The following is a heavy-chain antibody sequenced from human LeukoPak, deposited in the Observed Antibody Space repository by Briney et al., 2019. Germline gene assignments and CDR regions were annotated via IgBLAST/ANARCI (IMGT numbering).Heavy chain of an antibody. J-gene: IGHJ6*03. Sequence: PSETLSLTCTVSGGSISSYYWSWIRQPPGKGLEWIGYIYYSGSTNYNPSLKSRVTISVDTSKNQFSLKLSSVTAADTAVYYCARGYSYADDYYYMDVWGKGTTVTVSS. CDR1: GGSISSYY. CDR2: IYYSGST. D-gene: IGHD5-18*01. CDR3: ARGYSYADDYYYMDV. V-gene: IGHV4-59*01.